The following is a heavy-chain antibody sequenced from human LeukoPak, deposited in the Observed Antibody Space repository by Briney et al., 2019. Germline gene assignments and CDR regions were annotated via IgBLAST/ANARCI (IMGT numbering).Heavy chain of an antibody. CDR1: GFTFSSYA. Sequence: GGSLRLSCAASGFTFSSYAMSWVRQAPGKGLEWVSAISGSGGSTYYADSVKGRFTIFRDNSKNTLYLQMNSLRAEDTAVYYCAKRPLGYCSGGSCTDYWGQGTLVTVSS. D-gene: IGHD2-15*01. J-gene: IGHJ4*02. CDR2: ISGSGGST. V-gene: IGHV3-23*01. CDR3: AKRPLGYCSGGSCTDY.